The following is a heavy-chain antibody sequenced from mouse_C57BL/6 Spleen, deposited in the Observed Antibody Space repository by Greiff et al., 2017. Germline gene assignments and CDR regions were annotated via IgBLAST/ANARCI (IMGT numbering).Heavy chain of an antibody. D-gene: IGHD2-4*01. J-gene: IGHJ4*01. CDR3: ARGPHDYDETGAMDY. CDR2: IDPSDSYT. CDR1: GYTFTSYW. Sequence: QVQLQQPGAELVRPGTSVKLSCKASGYTFTSYWMHWVKQRPGQGLEWIGVIDPSDSYTNYNQKFKGKATLTVDTSSSTAYMQLSSLTSDDSAVYYCARGPHDYDETGAMDYWGQGTSVTVSS. V-gene: IGHV1-59*01.